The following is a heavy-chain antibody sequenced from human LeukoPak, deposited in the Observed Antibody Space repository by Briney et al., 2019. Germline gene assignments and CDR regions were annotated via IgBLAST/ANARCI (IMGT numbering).Heavy chain of an antibody. D-gene: IGHD4-17*01. CDR2: ISSSSSTI. CDR3: ARVAYGNWFDP. CDR1: GFTSSSYS. Sequence: TGGSLRLSCAASGFTSSSYSMNWVRQAPGKGLEWVSYISSSSSTIYYADSVKGRFTISRDNAKNSLYLQMNSLRAEDTAVYYCARVAYGNWFDPWGRGTLVTVSS. J-gene: IGHJ5*02. V-gene: IGHV3-48*01.